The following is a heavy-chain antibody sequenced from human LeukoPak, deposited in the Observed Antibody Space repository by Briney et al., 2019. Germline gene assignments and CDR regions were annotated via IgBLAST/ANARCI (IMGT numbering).Heavy chain of an antibody. CDR3: AREGIAAAGKGAY. CDR2: INHSGST. CDR1: GGSFSGYY. Sequence: PSETLSLTCAVHGGSFSGYYWSWIRQPPGKGLEWIGEINHSGSTNYNPSLKSRVTISVDTSKHQFSLKLSSVTAADTAVYYCAREGIAAAGKGAYWGQGTLVTVSS. V-gene: IGHV4-34*01. D-gene: IGHD6-13*01. J-gene: IGHJ4*02.